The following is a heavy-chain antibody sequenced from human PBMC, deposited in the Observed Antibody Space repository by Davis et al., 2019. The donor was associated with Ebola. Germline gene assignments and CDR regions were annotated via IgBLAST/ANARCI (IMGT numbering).Heavy chain of an antibody. J-gene: IGHJ5*02. V-gene: IGHV4-4*02. CDR1: GGSISSGDYY. D-gene: IGHD5-18*01. CDR3: ARDGLGYSYGANWFDP. CDR2: IYHSGST. Sequence: MPSETLSLTCTVSGGSISSGDYYWSWVRQPPGKGLEWIGEIYHSGSTNYNPSLKSRVTISVDKSKNQFSLKLSSVTAADTAVYYCARDGLGYSYGANWFDPWGQGTLVTVSS.